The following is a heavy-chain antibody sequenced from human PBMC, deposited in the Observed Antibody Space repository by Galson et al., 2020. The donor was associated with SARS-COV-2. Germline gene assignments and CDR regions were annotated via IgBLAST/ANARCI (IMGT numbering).Heavy chain of an antibody. CDR3: ARGYSYPGK. J-gene: IGHJ4*02. CDR1: GFPFNTYW. V-gene: IGHV3-74*01. Sequence: TGGSLRLSCVASGFPFNTYWMQWVRQAPGKGLVWVSRIDSDGGTTNYADSAKGRFTISRDNAKNTLYLQMNSLRAEDTAVYYCARGYSYPGKWGQGTLVTVSS. D-gene: IGHD5-18*01. CDR2: IDSDGGTT.